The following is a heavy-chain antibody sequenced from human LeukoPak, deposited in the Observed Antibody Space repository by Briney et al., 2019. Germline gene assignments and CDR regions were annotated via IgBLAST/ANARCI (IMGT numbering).Heavy chain of an antibody. Sequence: SETLSLTCTVSGGSISSYYWSWIRQPPGKGLEWIGYIYYSGSTNYKPSLKRRVTISVDTSKNQFSLKLSSVTAADTAVYYCARETSQKGAHYMDVWGKGTTVTISS. J-gene: IGHJ6*03. D-gene: IGHD3-16*01. CDR3: ARETSQKGAHYMDV. CDR2: IYYSGST. V-gene: IGHV4-59*01. CDR1: GGSISSYY.